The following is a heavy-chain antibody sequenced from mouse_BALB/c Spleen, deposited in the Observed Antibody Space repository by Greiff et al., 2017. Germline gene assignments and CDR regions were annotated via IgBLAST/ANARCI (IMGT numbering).Heavy chain of an antibody. V-gene: IGHV14-3*02. J-gene: IGHJ3*01. CDR2: IDPANGNT. Sequence: EVQLQQSGAELVKPGASVKLSCTASGFNIKDTYMHWVKQRPEQGLEWIGRIDPANGNTKYDPKFQGKATITADTSSNTAYLQLSSLTSEDTAVYYCAAPSYYDYDLFAYWGQGTLVTVSA. CDR3: AAPSYYDYDLFAY. D-gene: IGHD2-4*01. CDR1: GFNIKDTY.